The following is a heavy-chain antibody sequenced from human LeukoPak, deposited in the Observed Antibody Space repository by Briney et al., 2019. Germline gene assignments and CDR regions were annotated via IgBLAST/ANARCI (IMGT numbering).Heavy chain of an antibody. D-gene: IGHD3-3*01. CDR1: GYTFTAYS. CDR3: ARDPYDFWSGYYPPAFDI. Sequence: GASVKVSCKASGYTFTAYSMHWVRQAPGQGLEYMGWINPNSGDTNYAQKFQGRVTMTRDTSMSTAYMELSGLRFDDTAVYYCARDPYDFWSGYYPPAFDIWGQGTMVTVSS. V-gene: IGHV1-2*02. J-gene: IGHJ3*02. CDR2: INPNSGDT.